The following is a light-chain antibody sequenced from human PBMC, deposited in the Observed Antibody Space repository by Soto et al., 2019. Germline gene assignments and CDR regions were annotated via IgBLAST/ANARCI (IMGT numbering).Light chain of an antibody. Sequence: EIVLTQSPATLSLSPGDRATLSCRASQRVSSNFLAWYQQSPGQTPRLLIYGAFTSDTGMPDRFSCGGSGTDFSLSISRLEHEDFGVYYCQQYGSSPFNFGPGTKVEIK. CDR2: GAF. CDR1: QRVSSNF. CDR3: QQYGSSPFN. J-gene: IGKJ3*01. V-gene: IGKV3-20*01.